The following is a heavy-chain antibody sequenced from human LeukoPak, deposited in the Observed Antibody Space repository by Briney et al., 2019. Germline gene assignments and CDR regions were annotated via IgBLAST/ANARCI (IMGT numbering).Heavy chain of an antibody. CDR3: ARVAYSSSWYTVGDYFDY. D-gene: IGHD6-13*01. V-gene: IGHV4-59*01. J-gene: IGHJ4*02. Sequence: PSETLSLTCTVSGGSISSYYWSWIRQPPGKGREWIGYIYYSGSTNYNPSLKSRVTISVDTSKNQFSLKLSSVTAADTAVYYCARVAYSSSWYTVGDYFDYWGQGTLVTVSS. CDR2: IYYSGST. CDR1: GGSISSYY.